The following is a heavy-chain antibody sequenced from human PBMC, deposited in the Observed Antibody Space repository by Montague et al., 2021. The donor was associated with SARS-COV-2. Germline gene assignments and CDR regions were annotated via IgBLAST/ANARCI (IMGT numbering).Heavy chain of an antibody. CDR2: IDWDDDK. CDR3: ARSHYDILTGYYTVFDY. V-gene: IGHV2-70*01. CDR1: GFSLSTSGMC. D-gene: IGHD3-9*01. J-gene: IGHJ4*02. Sequence: PALVKPTQTLTLTCTFSGFSLSTSGMCVSWIRQPPGKALEWLALIDWDDDKYYSTSLKTRLTISKDTSKNQVVPTMTNMDPVDTATYYCARSHYDILTGYYTVFDYWGQGTLVTVSS.